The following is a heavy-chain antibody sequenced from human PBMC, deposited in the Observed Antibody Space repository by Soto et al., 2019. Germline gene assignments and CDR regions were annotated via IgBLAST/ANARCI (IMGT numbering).Heavy chain of an antibody. Sequence: SVKVSCKASGGTFGNYAISWVRQAPGQGLEWVGGIIPMFGTSNYAQNFQGRVSITADESTSTAYMELSSLRSEDTAVYYCARGVRTGFYGMDVWGQGTTVTVSS. D-gene: IGHD3-10*01. CDR2: IIPMFGTS. CDR1: GGTFGNYA. CDR3: ARGVRTGFYGMDV. V-gene: IGHV1-69*13. J-gene: IGHJ6*02.